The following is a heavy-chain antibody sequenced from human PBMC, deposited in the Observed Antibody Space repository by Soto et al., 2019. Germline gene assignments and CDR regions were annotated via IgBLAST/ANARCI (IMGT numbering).Heavy chain of an antibody. D-gene: IGHD3-10*01. CDR3: ASPSGGLASGYFDY. J-gene: IGHJ4*02. Sequence: QVQPVESGAEVEKPGSSVEVSCKASGGTFSSYAISWVRQAPGQGREWMGGVIPIFGTANYEQKFQGRVTITADESTSTAYMELSSLRSEDTAVYYCASPSGGLASGYFDYWGQGTLVTVSS. CDR1: GGTFSSYA. CDR2: VIPIFGTA. V-gene: IGHV1-69*01.